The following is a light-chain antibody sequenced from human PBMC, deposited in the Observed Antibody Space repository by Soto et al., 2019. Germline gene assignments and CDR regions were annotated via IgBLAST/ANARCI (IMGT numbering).Light chain of an antibody. CDR1: ISNIGAAYD. V-gene: IGLV1-40*01. CDR2: GNN. J-gene: IGLJ3*02. Sequence: QSVLTQPPSVSGAPGQKVTISCTRSISNIGAAYDVHWYQHLPGTTPKLVSDGNNNRPSGVPDRFSGSKSGTSPSLAITGLQADDEADYYCQSYDSSLSGWVFGGGTKLTVL. CDR3: QSYDSSLSGWV.